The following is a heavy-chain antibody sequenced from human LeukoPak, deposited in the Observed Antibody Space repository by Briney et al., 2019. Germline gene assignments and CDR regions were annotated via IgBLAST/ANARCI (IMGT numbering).Heavy chain of an antibody. J-gene: IGHJ4*02. CDR1: GFTFSSYG. V-gene: IGHV3-30*02. Sequence: PGGSLRLSCAASGFTFSSYGMHWVRQAPGKGLEWVAFIRYDGSNKYYADSVKGRFTISRDNSKNTLYLQMNSLRAEDTAVYYCAKGLGYCSSTSCYAFDYWGQGTLVTVSS. CDR2: IRYDGSNK. D-gene: IGHD2-2*01. CDR3: AKGLGYCSSTSCYAFDY.